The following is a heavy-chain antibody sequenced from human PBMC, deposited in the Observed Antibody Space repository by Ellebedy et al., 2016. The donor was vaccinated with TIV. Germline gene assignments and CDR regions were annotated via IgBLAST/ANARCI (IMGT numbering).Heavy chain of an antibody. D-gene: IGHD2-2*01. Sequence: GESLKISXKGSGYSFTSYWIGWVRQMPGKGLEWMGIIYPGDSDTRYSPSFQGQVTISADKSISTAYLQWSSLKASDTAMYYCARRLGYCSSTSCYLNLFDPWGQGTLVTVSS. V-gene: IGHV5-51*01. CDR3: ARRLGYCSSTSCYLNLFDP. CDR1: GYSFTSYW. CDR2: IYPGDSDT. J-gene: IGHJ5*02.